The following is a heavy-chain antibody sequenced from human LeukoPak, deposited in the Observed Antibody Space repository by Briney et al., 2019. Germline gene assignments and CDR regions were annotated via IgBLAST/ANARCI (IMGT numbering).Heavy chain of an antibody. CDR3: ARGRVWFGFFDL. Sequence: SETLSLTCTVSGASISDTSYYWGWIRRPPGTGLEWIGTISYSGNTYYDPSLKSRLIISVDTSKNQFSLSLTSLTAADTGLYYCARGRVWFGFFDLWGRGTLVTVSS. J-gene: IGHJ2*01. D-gene: IGHD3-10*01. V-gene: IGHV4-39*02. CDR1: GASISDTSYY. CDR2: ISYSGNT.